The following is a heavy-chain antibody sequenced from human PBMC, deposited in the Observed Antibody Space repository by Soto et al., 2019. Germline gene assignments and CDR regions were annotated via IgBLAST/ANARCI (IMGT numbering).Heavy chain of an antibody. V-gene: IGHV3-23*01. D-gene: IGHD3-9*01. CDR1: GFTFSSYA. CDR2: ISGSGGST. Sequence: EVQLLESGGGLVQPGGSLRLSCAASGFTFSSYAMSWVRQAPGKGLEWVSAISGSGGSTYYADSVKGRFTISRDNSKNTLYLQINSLRAEDTAVYYCAKHRLRYFDGLDYWGQGTLVTVSS. J-gene: IGHJ4*02. CDR3: AKHRLRYFDGLDY.